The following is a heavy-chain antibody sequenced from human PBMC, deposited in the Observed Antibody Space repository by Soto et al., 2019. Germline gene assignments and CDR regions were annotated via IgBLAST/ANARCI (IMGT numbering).Heavy chain of an antibody. V-gene: IGHV1-8*01. CDR2: MNPNSGNT. CDR3: ARTILFLGYPYYYYMDV. J-gene: IGHJ6*03. CDR1: GCTFTIYD. Sequence: ASVRVSCKAAGCTFTIYDIKWVRQATGQGLEWMGWMNPNSGNTGYAQKFQGRVTMTRNTSISTAYMELSSLRSEDTAVYYCARTILFLGYPYYYYMDVWGKGTTVTVSS. D-gene: IGHD3-9*01.